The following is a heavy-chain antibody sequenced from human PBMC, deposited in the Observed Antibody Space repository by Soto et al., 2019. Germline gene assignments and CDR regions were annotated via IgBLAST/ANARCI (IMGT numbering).Heavy chain of an antibody. CDR2: ISSNGGST. D-gene: IGHD2-15*01. CDR3: VYCSGGSCRPYGMDV. Sequence: PGWSLRLSCSASGFTFSSYAMHWVRQAPGKGLEYVSAISSNGGSTYYADSVKGRFTISRDNSKNTLYLQMSSLRAEDTAVYYCVYCSGGSCRPYGMDVWGQGTTVTVSS. J-gene: IGHJ6*02. CDR1: GFTFSSYA. V-gene: IGHV3-64D*06.